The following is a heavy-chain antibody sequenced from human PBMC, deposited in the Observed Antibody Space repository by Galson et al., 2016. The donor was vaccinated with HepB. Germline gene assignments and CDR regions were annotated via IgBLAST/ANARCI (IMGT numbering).Heavy chain of an antibody. V-gene: IGHV3-33*01. CDR3: ARDRFPRVTRGRNWFDP. CDR1: GFTFSSYG. CDR2: LWYDGPHN. J-gene: IGHJ5*02. Sequence: SLRLSCAASGFTFSSYGMHWVRQAPGKGLEWVAILWYDGPHNYYAAPVRGRFTVSRDNSKNTLYLQMNSLRAEDTAVYYCARDRFPRVTRGRNWFDPWGQGTLVTVSS. D-gene: IGHD2-21*02.